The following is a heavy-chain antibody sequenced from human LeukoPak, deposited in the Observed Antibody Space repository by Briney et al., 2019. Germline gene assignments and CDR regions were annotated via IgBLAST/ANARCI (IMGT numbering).Heavy chain of an antibody. Sequence: SGTLSLTCAVSGGSLNSNYWWTWVRPSPGKGVEWIGEIYHTGSVNSNLSLESRVTISRDRSKNQFSLMLRSVTAADTAVYYCARHYDLWSGYNYWGQGLLVTVSS. CDR3: ARHYDLWSGYNY. J-gene: IGHJ4*02. CDR2: IYHTGSV. V-gene: IGHV4-4*02. D-gene: IGHD3-3*01. CDR1: GGSLNSNYW.